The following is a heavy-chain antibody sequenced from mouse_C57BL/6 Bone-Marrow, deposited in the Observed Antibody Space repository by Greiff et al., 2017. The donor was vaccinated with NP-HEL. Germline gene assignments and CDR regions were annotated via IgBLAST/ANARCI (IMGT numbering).Heavy chain of an antibody. CDR3: ARTRVYGYDGGYYAMDY. CDR2: IDPNSGGT. D-gene: IGHD2-2*01. Sequence: QVQLQQSGAELVKPGASVKLSCKASGYTFTSYWMHWVKQRPGRGLEWIGRIDPNSGGTKYNEKFKSKATLTVDKPSSTAYMQLSSLTSEDSAVYYCARTRVYGYDGGYYAMDYWGQGTSVTVSS. CDR1: GYTFTSYW. V-gene: IGHV1-72*01. J-gene: IGHJ4*01.